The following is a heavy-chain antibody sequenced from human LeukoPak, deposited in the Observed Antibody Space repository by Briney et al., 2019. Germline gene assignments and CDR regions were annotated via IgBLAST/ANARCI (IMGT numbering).Heavy chain of an antibody. V-gene: IGHV3-74*01. CDR1: GFTFSSYW. J-gene: IGHJ4*02. CDR3: AKALNPRRLTSSDY. Sequence: GGSLRLSCAASGFTFSSYWMHWVRHAPGKGLVWVSRINSDGSSTSYADSVKGRFTISRDNAKNTLYLQMNSLRAEDTAVYYCAKALNPRRLTSSDYWGQGTLVTVSS. CDR2: INSDGSST. D-gene: IGHD5/OR15-5a*01.